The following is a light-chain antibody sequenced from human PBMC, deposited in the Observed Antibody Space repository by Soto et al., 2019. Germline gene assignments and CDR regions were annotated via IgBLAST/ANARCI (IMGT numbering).Light chain of an antibody. CDR3: QQRRNWTPA. J-gene: IGKJ1*01. V-gene: IGKV3-11*01. Sequence: EIVLTQSPATLSLSPGERATLSCRASQSVSSYLAWYQQKPGQAPRLLIYDASNRATGIPARFSGSGSGTDFTLTISILEPEDFAVYYCQQRRNWTPAFGQGTKVEIK. CDR2: DAS. CDR1: QSVSSY.